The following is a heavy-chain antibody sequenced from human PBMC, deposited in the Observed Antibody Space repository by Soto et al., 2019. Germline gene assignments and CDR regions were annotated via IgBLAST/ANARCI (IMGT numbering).Heavy chain of an antibody. CDR1: GGTFSSYA. CDR3: ARARYCSSTSCYLVPLYYYYYYGMDV. J-gene: IGHJ6*02. Sequence: QVQLVQSEAEVKKPGSSVKVSCKASGGTFSSYAISWVRQAPGQGLEWMGGIIPIFGTANYAQKFQGRVTITADESTSTAYMELSSLRSEDTAVYYCARARYCSSTSCYLVPLYYYYYYGMDVWGQGTTVTVSS. D-gene: IGHD2-2*01. CDR2: IIPIFGTA. V-gene: IGHV1-69*01.